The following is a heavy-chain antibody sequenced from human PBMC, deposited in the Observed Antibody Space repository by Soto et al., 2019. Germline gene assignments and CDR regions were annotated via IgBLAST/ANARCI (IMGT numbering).Heavy chain of an antibody. J-gene: IGHJ3*02. CDR2: INHSGST. CDR1: GGSFSGYY. V-gene: IGHV4-34*01. D-gene: IGHD3-3*01. Sequence: SETLSLTCAVYGGSFSGYYWSWIRQPPGKGLEWIGEINHSGSTNYNPSLKSRVTISVDTSKNQFSLKLSSVTAADTAVYYCARDRKRLEWLPYDAFDIWGQGTMVTVSS. CDR3: ARDRKRLEWLPYDAFDI.